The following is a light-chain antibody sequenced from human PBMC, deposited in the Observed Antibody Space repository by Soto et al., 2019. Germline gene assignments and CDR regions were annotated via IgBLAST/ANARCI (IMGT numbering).Light chain of an antibody. V-gene: IGKV3-15*01. CDR2: GAS. Sequence: EIVMTQSPATLSVSPGERATLSCRASQPVSDTFAWYRQKPGQAPTLLIYGASTRATGIPARFSGSGSGTEFTLTISSLQSEDFAVYYCQQFHNWPYTFGQGTKLEIK. J-gene: IGKJ2*01. CDR3: QQFHNWPYT. CDR1: QPVSDT.